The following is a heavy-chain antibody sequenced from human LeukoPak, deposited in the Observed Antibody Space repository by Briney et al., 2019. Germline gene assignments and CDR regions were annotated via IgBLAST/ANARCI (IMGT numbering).Heavy chain of an antibody. CDR3: AGGGYYGSGSYYPPFDY. Sequence: ASVKVSCKASGYTFTSYYMHWVRQAPGQGLEWMGIINPSGGSTSYAQKFQGRVTMTRDTSTSTVYMELSSLRSEDTAVYCCAGGGYYGSGSYYPPFDYWGQGTLVTVSS. D-gene: IGHD3-10*01. CDR1: GYTFTSYY. J-gene: IGHJ4*02. V-gene: IGHV1-46*01. CDR2: INPSGGST.